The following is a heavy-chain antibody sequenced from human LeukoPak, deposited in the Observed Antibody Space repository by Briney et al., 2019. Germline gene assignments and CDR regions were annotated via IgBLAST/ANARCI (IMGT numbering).Heavy chain of an antibody. CDR1: GFTFSSYS. D-gene: IGHD2-2*01. V-gene: IGHV3-21*01. Sequence: GGSLRLSCAASGFTFSSYSMNWVRQAPGKGLGWVSSISSSSSYIYYADSVKGRFTISRDNAKNSLYLQMNSLRAEDTAVYYCARRYCSSTSCYDTPFDYWGQGTLVTVSS. J-gene: IGHJ4*02. CDR2: ISSSSSYI. CDR3: ARRYCSSTSCYDTPFDY.